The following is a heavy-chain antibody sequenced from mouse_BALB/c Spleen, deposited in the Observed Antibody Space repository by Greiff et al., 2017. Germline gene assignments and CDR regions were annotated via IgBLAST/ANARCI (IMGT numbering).Heavy chain of an antibody. J-gene: IGHJ3*01. CDR3: ARRASSPGFAY. Sequence: QVTLKVSGPGILQPSQTLSLTCSFSGFSLSTFGMGVSWIRQPSGQGLEWLAHIYWDDDKHYNPSLKSRLTISKDTSNNPVFLKITTVDTADTATDYCARRASSPGFAYWGQGTLVTVSA. CDR1: GFSLSTFGMG. V-gene: IGHV8-13*01. D-gene: IGHD2-10*02. CDR2: IYWDDDK.